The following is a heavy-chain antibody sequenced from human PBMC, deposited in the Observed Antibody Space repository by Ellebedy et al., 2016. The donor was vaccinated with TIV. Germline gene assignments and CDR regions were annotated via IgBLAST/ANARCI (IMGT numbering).Heavy chain of an antibody. CDR1: GFSFSDHA. V-gene: IGHV3-23*01. D-gene: IGHD2-21*02. Sequence: GESLKISCVASGFSFSDHAMSSVRPAPGKGLELVSGILGGGDETYYANSVKCRFTISRDNSKSTLYLQMNSLRAEDTAVYYCSTLYISDCLSRFDPWGRGTLVTVSS. CDR2: ILGGGDET. J-gene: IGHJ5*01. CDR3: STLYISDCLSRFDP.